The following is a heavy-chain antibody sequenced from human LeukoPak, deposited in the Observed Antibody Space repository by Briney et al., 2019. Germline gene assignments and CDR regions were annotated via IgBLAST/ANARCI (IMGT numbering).Heavy chain of an antibody. CDR1: GGSISRGDYY. V-gene: IGHV4-30-4*01. CDR2: IYYSGST. Sequence: PSETLSLTCTVSGGSISRGDYYWSWIPQPPGKGLEWIGYIYYSGSTYYNPSLKSRVTISVDTSKNQFSLKLSSVTAADTAVYYCARFARFLAFDPWGQGTLVTVSS. D-gene: IGHD3-3*01. CDR3: ARFARFLAFDP. J-gene: IGHJ5*02.